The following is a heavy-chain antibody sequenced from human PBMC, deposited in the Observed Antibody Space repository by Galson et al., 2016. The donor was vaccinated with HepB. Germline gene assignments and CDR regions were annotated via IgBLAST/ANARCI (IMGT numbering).Heavy chain of an antibody. CDR2: ISSNGGST. CDR1: GFTFSSYA. CDR3: AKDWRHCSGGTCRTTHRFDY. J-gene: IGHJ4*02. V-gene: IGHV3-23*01. Sequence: SLRLSCAASGFTFSSYAMSWVRQAPGKGLEWVSTISSNGGSTFYADSVKGRFTISRDNSKNTLYLQMNSLRVEDTAVYYCAKDWRHCSGGTCRTTHRFDYWGQGTLVTVSS. D-gene: IGHD2-15*01.